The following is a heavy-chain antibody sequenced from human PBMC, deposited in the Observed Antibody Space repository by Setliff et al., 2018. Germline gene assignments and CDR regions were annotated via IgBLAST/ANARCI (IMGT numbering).Heavy chain of an antibody. CDR3: ARIGYSSSWYGRGAFDI. CDR1: GYSFTSYW. CDR2: IYPGDSDT. D-gene: IGHD6-13*01. Sequence: PGESLKISCKGSGYSFTSYWIGWVRQMPGKGLEWMGIIYPGDSDTRYSPSFQGQVTISADKSISAAYLQWSSLKASDTAMYYCARIGYSSSWYGRGAFDIWGQGTMVTVSS. V-gene: IGHV5-51*01. J-gene: IGHJ3*02.